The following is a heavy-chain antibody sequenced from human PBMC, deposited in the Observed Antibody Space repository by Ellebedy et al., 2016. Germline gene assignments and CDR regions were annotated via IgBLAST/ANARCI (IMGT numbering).Heavy chain of an antibody. CDR1: GGSISSSSYY. V-gene: IGHV4-39*07. Sequence: SETLSLTXTVSGGSISSSSYYWGWIRQPPGKGLEWIGSIYYSGSTYYNPSLKSRVTISVDTSKNQFSLKLSSVTAADTAVYYCARDLTTVVSYYFDYWGQGTLVTVSS. J-gene: IGHJ4*02. D-gene: IGHD4-23*01. CDR2: IYYSGST. CDR3: ARDLTTVVSYYFDY.